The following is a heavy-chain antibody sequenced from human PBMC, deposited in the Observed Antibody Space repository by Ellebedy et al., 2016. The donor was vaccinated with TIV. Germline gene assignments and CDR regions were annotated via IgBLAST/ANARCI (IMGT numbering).Heavy chain of an antibody. CDR2: TSRDGSSK. Sequence: GEPLKISCAASGFTFTNYPMHWVRQAPGKGLEWVTSTSRDGSSKYYADSVKGRLSISRDNSKNTLYLQINSLRTEDTAVYYCAREGSFTSLDYWGQGTVVTVSS. J-gene: IGHJ4*02. CDR3: AREGSFTSLDY. D-gene: IGHD2-2*01. CDR1: GFTFTNYP. V-gene: IGHV3-30-3*01.